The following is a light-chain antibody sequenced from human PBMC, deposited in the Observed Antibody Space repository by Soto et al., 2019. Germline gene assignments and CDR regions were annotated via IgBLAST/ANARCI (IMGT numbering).Light chain of an antibody. CDR1: QSVSSN. V-gene: IGKV3-15*01. CDR3: QHYNYWPPPT. J-gene: IGKJ1*01. CDR2: GAS. Sequence: EIVLTQSPGTLSLSPGESATLSCRASQSVSSNLAWYQQKPGQAPRRLIYGASTRATGLPARFSGSGSGTEFTLTISSLQSEDFAVYYCQHYNYWPPPTFGQGTKVDIK.